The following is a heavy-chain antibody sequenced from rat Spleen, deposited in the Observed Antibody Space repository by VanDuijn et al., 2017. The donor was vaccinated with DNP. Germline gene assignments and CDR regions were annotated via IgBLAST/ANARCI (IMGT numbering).Heavy chain of an antibody. V-gene: IGHV5-20*01. CDR3: TTDFERGY. Sequence: EVQLVESGGGLVQPGRSLKLSCAASGFTFSDYYMAWVRQAPTKGLEWVSTISFDGNRTYYPDSVKGRFTISRDNAKSILYLQMDSLRSEDTATFYCTTDFERGYWGQGVMVTVSS. J-gene: IGHJ2*01. CDR2: ISFDGNRT. D-gene: IGHD1-11*01. CDR1: GFTFSDYY.